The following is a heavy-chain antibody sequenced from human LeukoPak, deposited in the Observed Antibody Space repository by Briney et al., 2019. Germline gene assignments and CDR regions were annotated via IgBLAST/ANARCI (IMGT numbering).Heavy chain of an antibody. Sequence: HPGGSLRLSCAASGFTFSSYGMHWVRQAPGKGLEWVAFIRYDGSDKYYADSVKGRFTISRDNSKNTLYLQMNSLRAEDTAAYYCANLPIRGSGSYYTDCWGQGTLVTVSS. CDR1: GFTFSSYG. CDR3: ANLPIRGSGSYYTDC. D-gene: IGHD3-10*01. V-gene: IGHV3-30*02. J-gene: IGHJ4*02. CDR2: IRYDGSDK.